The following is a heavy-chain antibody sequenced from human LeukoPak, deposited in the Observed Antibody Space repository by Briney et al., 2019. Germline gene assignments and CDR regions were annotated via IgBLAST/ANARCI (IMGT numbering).Heavy chain of an antibody. D-gene: IGHD2-2*01. V-gene: IGHV1-8*01. Sequence: ASVKVSCKASGHTFTSYDINWVRQATGQGLEWMGWMNPNSGNTGYAQKFQGRVTMTRNTSISTAYMELSSLRSEDTAVYYCARSTHRDSDAFDIWGQGTMVTVSS. CDR1: GHTFTSYD. CDR2: MNPNSGNT. CDR3: ARSTHRDSDAFDI. J-gene: IGHJ3*02.